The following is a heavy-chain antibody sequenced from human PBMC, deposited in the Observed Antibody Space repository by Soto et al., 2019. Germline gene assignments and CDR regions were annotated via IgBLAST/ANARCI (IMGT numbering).Heavy chain of an antibody. D-gene: IGHD6-19*01. CDR3: ARDLSSYSYYYYGMDV. J-gene: IGHJ6*02. CDR2: IYYSGST. Sequence: TLSLTCTVSGGSISSYYWSWIRQPPGKGLEWIGYIYYSGSTNYNPSLKSRVTISVDTSKNQFSLKLSSVTAADTAVYYCARDLSSYSYYYYGMDVWGQGTTVTVSS. V-gene: IGHV4-59*01. CDR1: GGSISSYY.